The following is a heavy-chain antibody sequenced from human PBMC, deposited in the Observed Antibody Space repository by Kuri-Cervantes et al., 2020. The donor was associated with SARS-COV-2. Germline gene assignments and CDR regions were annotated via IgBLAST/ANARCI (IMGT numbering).Heavy chain of an antibody. CDR2: IYYSGST. CDR3: ASFSTRGDP. D-gene: IGHD2/OR15-2a*01. Sequence: GSLRLSCTVSGGSISSSSYYWGWIRQPPGKGLEWIGSIYYSGSTYYNPSLKSRVTISVDTSKNQFSLKLSSMTAADTAVYYCASFSTRGDPWGQGTLVTSPQ. CDR1: GGSISSSSYY. J-gene: IGHJ5*02. V-gene: IGHV4-39*01.